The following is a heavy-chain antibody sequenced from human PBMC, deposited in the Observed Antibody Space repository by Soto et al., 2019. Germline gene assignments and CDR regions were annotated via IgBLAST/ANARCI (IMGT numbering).Heavy chain of an antibody. CDR2: ISDDGSTA. V-gene: IGHV3-74*01. Sequence: GGSLRLSCSVSGFTFSAYWMHWVRQVPGKGLTWVSRISDDGSTATYADSVKGRFVISRDNAKNSLYLEMNTLRADDSGLYYCARGPRVSSTGTGAHWGRGTLVSVSS. D-gene: IGHD1-1*01. CDR3: ARGPRVSSTGTGAH. CDR1: GFTFSAYW. J-gene: IGHJ4*02.